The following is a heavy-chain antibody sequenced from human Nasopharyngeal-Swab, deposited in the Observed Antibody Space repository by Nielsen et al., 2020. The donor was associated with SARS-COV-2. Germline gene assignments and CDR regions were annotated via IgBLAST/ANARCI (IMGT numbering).Heavy chain of an antibody. V-gene: IGHV6-1*01. CDR3: ARGTYSSGWYTNNFYYGMDV. Sequence: SETLSLTCAISGDSVSSNSAAWNWIRQSPSRGLEWLGRTYYRSKWYSDYPVSVKSRITINPDTSKNQFSLQLNSVTPEDTAVYYCARGTYSSGWYTNNFYYGMDVWGQGTTVTVSS. J-gene: IGHJ6*02. CDR1: GDSVSSNSAA. CDR2: TYYRSKWYS. D-gene: IGHD6-19*01.